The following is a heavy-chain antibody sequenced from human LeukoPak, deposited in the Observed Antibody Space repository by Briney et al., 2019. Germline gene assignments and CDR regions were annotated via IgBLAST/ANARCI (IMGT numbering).Heavy chain of an antibody. J-gene: IGHJ4*02. CDR1: GFTFSSYV. CDR3: ARDAEWSLDY. CDR2: ISSSGSTI. D-gene: IGHD3-3*01. V-gene: IGHV3-48*03. Sequence: PGGSLRLSCAASGFTFSSYVMNWVRQAPGKGLEWVSYISSSGSTIYYADSVKGRFTISRDNAKNSLYLQMNSLRAEDTAVYYCARDAEWSLDYGGQGTLVPVSS.